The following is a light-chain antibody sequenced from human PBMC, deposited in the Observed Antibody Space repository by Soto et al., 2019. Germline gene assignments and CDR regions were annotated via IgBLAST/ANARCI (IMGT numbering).Light chain of an antibody. Sequence: DIQMTQSPSSLSASVGDRVTITCQASQDINNYLNWYQQKPGKAPTLLIYDASNLQTGVPSRFSGSGSGTDFSFTISSLQSEDIATYFCQQYDNLPFTFGQGTKLEIK. J-gene: IGKJ2*01. CDR2: DAS. V-gene: IGKV1-33*01. CDR1: QDINNY. CDR3: QQYDNLPFT.